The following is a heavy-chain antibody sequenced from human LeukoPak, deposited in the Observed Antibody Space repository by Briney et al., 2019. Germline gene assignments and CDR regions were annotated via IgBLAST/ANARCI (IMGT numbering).Heavy chain of an antibody. CDR2: IRRDGGAA. V-gene: IGHV3-7*01. CDR1: GFTFRDYW. CDR3: ARDHENGYYIH. Sequence: PGGSLRLSCIASGFTFRDYWMTWVRRAPGKCLEWVANIRRDGGAAYYVDSVKGRFTISRDNAENSLFLQMNSLRVEDTAVYYCARDHENGYYIHWGQGTLVTVSS. D-gene: IGHD3-22*01. J-gene: IGHJ4*02.